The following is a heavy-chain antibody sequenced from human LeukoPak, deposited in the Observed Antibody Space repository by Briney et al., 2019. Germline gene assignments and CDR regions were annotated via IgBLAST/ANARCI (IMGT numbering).Heavy chain of an antibody. V-gene: IGHV1-8*01. CDR3: ARGGLGVYDKLNFDL. D-gene: IGHD3-22*01. J-gene: IGHJ2*01. CDR1: GYTSTSYD. Sequence: GASVTVSCKASGYTSTSYDINWVRQATGQGLEWMRWMNPNSGNTGYAQKFQGRVTMTRNTSKSTAYMELNSLRSEDTAVYYCARGGLGVYDKLNFDLWGRGTLVTVSS. CDR2: MNPNSGNT.